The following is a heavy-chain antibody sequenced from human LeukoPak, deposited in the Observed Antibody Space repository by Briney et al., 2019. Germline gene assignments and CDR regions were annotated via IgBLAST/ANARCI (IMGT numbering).Heavy chain of an antibody. CDR2: ISGSGGST. CDR1: GFTFSSYA. J-gene: IGHJ6*03. CDR3: AKDGYYDFWSGYYHYYYYYMDV. Sequence: PGESLRLSRAASGFTFSSYAMSWVRQAPGKGLEWVSAISGSGGSTYYADSVKGRFTISRDNSKNTLYLQMNSLIAEDTAVYYCAKDGYYDFWSGYYHYYYYYMDVWGKGTTVTVSS. V-gene: IGHV3-23*01. D-gene: IGHD3-3*01.